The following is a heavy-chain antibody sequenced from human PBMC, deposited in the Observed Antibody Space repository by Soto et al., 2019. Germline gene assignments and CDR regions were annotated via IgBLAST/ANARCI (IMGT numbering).Heavy chain of an antibody. Sequence: ASVKVSCKTSGYTFSAYYVHWARRAPGRGFQWLGWINPSNEITTFSEFFQGRITMTRDTSTNTVHMELNMLTSDDTAVYFFMSGGWGDSPIDYWGQGTQVTVS. CDR3: MSGGWGDSPIDY. CDR1: GYTFSAYY. D-gene: IGHD1-26*01. V-gene: IGHV1-2*02. J-gene: IGHJ4*02. CDR2: INPSNEIT.